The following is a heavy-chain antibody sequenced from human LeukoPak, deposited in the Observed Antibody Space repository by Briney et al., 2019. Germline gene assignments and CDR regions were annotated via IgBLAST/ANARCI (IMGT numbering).Heavy chain of an antibody. D-gene: IGHD4-17*01. CDR1: GFTFSSFG. CDR2: IWYDGNRK. CDR3: ARLVLLYGDYDY. V-gene: IGHV3-33*01. J-gene: IGHJ4*02. Sequence: GGSLRLSCAASGFTFSSFGMHWVRQAPGKGLEWVAVIWYDGNRKYYEDSVKGRFTISRDNAKNSLYLKMNSLRAEDTALYYCARLVLLYGDYDYWGQGTLVTVSS.